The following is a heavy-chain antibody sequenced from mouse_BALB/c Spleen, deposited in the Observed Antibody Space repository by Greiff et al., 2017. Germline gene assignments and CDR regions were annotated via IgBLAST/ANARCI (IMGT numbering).Heavy chain of an antibody. V-gene: IGHV5-6-5*01. CDR1: GFTFVGNA. CDR2: ISSGGST. J-gene: IGHJ4*01. D-gene: IGHD1-1*01. Sequence: LLDSGGALLRPGGSLKLSCAPSGFTFVGNAMSWFRRTPEKRLEWVASISSGGSTYYPDSVKGRFTISRDNARNILYLQMSSLRSEDTAMYYCARSGSSYAHYYAMDYWGQGTSVTVSS. CDR3: ARSGSSYAHYYAMDY.